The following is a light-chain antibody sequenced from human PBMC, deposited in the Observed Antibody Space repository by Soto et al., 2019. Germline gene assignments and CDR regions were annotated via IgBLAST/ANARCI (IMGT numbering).Light chain of an antibody. J-gene: IGLJ3*02. CDR3: SSYTSTRFPVV. CDR1: SSDVGGYNY. Sequence: QSALTQPASVSGSPGQSITISCTGTSSDVGGYNYVSWYQQHPGHAPKLMIYDVSNRPSGVSNRFSGSKSGNTASLTISGLQAEDEADYYCSSYTSTRFPVVFGGGTKLTVL. CDR2: DVS. V-gene: IGLV2-14*03.